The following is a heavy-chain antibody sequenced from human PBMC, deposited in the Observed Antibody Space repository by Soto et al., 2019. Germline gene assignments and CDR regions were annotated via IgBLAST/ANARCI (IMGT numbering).Heavy chain of an antibody. V-gene: IGHV4-59*01. CDR1: GGSMSEYC. D-gene: IGHD3-10*01. J-gene: IGHJ4*02. CDR2: IYYLGST. Sequence: SATLWHTCSVSGGSMSEYCWSWIRQSPGKGLEWIGYIYYLGSTDYNPSLKSRVTISVDTSKRQFSLRLTSVTAADTAVYYCARDGYDGSGSPYPAYWGPGTQVTVSS. CDR3: ARDGYDGSGSPYPAY.